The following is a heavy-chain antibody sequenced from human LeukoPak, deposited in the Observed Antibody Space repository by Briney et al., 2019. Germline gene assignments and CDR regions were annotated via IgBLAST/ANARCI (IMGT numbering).Heavy chain of an antibody. J-gene: IGHJ4*02. D-gene: IGHD3-22*01. CDR2: IYYSGST. V-gene: IGHV4-59*08. Sequence: PSQTLSLTCTVSGGSISSYHWSWIRQPPGKGLEWIGYIYYSGSTNYNPSLKSRVTISVDTSKNQFSLKLRSVAAADTAVYYCARRGSYYDSVGYYYFDYWGQGTLVTVSS. CDR3: ARRGSYYDSVGYYYFDY. CDR1: GGSISSYH.